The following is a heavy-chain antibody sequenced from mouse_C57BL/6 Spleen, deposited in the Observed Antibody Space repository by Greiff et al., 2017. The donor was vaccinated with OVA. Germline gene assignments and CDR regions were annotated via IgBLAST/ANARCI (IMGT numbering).Heavy chain of an antibody. CDR2: IDPSDSYT. D-gene: IGHD2-1*01. V-gene: IGHV1-50*01. CDR1: GYTFTSYW. Sequence: QVQLQQPGAELVKPGASVKLSRKASGYTFTSYWMQWVKQRPGQGLEWIGEIDPSDSYTNYNQKFKGKATLTVDTSSSTAYMQLSSLTSEDSAVYYCARDYYGNSAWFAYWGQGTLVTVSA. CDR3: ARDYYGNSAWFAY. J-gene: IGHJ3*01.